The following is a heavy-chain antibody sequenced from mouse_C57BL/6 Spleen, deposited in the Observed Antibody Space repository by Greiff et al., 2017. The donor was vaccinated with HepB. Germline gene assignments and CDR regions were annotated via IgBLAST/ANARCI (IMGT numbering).Heavy chain of an antibody. J-gene: IGHJ1*03. V-gene: IGHV5-17*01. CDR3: ASWDGYYVYFDV. Sequence: EVKLMESGGGLVKPGGSLKLSCAASGFTFSDYGMHWVRQAPEKGLEWVAYISSGSSTIYYADTVKGRFTISRDNAKNTLFLQMTSLRSEDTAMYYCASWDGYYVYFDVWGTGTTVTVSS. D-gene: IGHD2-3*01. CDR2: ISSGSSTI. CDR1: GFTFSDYG.